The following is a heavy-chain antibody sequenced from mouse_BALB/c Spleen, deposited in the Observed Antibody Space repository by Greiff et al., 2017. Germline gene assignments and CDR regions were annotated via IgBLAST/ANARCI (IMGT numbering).Heavy chain of an antibody. CDR1: GFTFTDYY. CDR3: ARGGATGGYFDD. Sequence: EVHLVESGGGLVQPGGSLRLSCATSGFTFTDYYMSWVRQPPGKALEWLGFIRNKANGYTTEYSASVKGRFTISRDNSQSILYLQMNTLRAEDSATYYCARGGATGGYFDDWGQGTTLTVSS. V-gene: IGHV7-3*02. CDR2: IRNKANGYTT. D-gene: IGHD4-1*02. J-gene: IGHJ2*01.